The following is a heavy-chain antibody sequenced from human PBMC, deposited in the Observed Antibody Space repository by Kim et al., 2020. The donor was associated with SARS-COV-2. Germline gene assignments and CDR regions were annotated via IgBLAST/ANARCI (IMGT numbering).Heavy chain of an antibody. V-gene: IGHV4-59*08. D-gene: IGHD6-13*01. CDR3: ARVISAAANWFDP. CDR2: IYYSGST. J-gene: IGHJ5*02. Sequence: SETLSLTCTVSGGSIGSFYWTWIRQPPGRRLEWIGTIYYSGSTKDNPSLKSRVIISLDTSKNQVSLKLSSVTATDTAVYYCARVISAAANWFDPWGQGIL. CDR1: GGSIGSFY.